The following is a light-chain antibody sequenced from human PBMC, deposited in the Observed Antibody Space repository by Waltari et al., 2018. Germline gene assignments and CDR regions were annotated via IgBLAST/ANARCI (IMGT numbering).Light chain of an antibody. V-gene: IGKV1-39*01. Sequence: DIQMTQSPSSLSASVGDRVTITCRASQSIASYLNWYQHKPGKAPKLLIYAASSLQSGVPSRFSGSGSGTDFTLTITSLQPEDFATYYCQYTYRTALFGGGTKVEMK. CDR3: QYTYRTAL. CDR1: QSIASY. CDR2: AAS. J-gene: IGKJ4*01.